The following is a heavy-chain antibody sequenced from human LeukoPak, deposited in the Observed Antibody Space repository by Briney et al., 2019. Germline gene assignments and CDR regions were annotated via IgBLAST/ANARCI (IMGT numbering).Heavy chain of an antibody. D-gene: IGHD6-13*01. CDR3: ARHGFSYSSSWYASYYFDY. V-gene: IGHV4-59*08. Sequence: SETLSLTCAVSGVSISSYYWIWIRQPPGKGLEWGAYIYYSWGTNYNPSPKSRVTISVDPSKNQFSLNLSSVTAADTAVYYCARHGFSYSSSWYASYYFDYWGQGTLVTVSS. CDR1: GVSISSYY. CDR2: IYYSWGT. J-gene: IGHJ4*02.